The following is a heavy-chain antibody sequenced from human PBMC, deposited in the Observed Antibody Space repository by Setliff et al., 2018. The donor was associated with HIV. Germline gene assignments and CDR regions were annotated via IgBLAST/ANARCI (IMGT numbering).Heavy chain of an antibody. CDR2: INHSGST. V-gene: IGHV4-34*01. D-gene: IGHD5-12*01. CDR1: GGSFSGFY. Sequence: SETLSLTCAVYGGSFSGFYWSWIRQPPGKGLEWIGEINHSGSTNYNPSLKSRVTISVDTSKNQFSLKLSSVTAADTAVYYCARGEMATIFSGYFDYWGQGTLVTVSS. CDR3: ARGEMATIFSGYFDY. J-gene: IGHJ4*02.